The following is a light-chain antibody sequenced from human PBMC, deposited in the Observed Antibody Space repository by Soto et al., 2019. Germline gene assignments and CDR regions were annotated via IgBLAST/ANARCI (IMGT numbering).Light chain of an antibody. CDR1: SSNIGTNP. V-gene: IGLV1-44*01. Sequence: QPVLTQPPSASGTPGQRVTISCSGSSSNIGTNPVNWYQHLPGTAPKLLIYTNNRRPSGVPDRFSGSKSGTSASLAISGLQSEDEADYYCAAWDDSLSGHVIFGGGTQLTVL. CDR3: AAWDDSLSGHVI. CDR2: TNN. J-gene: IGLJ2*01.